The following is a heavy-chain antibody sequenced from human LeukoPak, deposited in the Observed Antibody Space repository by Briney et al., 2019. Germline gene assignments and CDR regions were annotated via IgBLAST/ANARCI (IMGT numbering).Heavy chain of an antibody. V-gene: IGHV1-18*01. CDR2: ISAYNGNT. J-gene: IGHJ6*03. CDR1: GYTFTSYG. CDR3: ARIAVAGTLFHYYYYYMDV. Sequence: ASVKVSCKASGYTFTSYGISWVRQAPGQGLEWMGWISAYNGNTNYAQKLQGRVTMTTDTSTSTAYMELRSLRSDDTAVYYCARIAVAGTLFHYYYYYMDVWGKGTTVTISS. D-gene: IGHD6-19*01.